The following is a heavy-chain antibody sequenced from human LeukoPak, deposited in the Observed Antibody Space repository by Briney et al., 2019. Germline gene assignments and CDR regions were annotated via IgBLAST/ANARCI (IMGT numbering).Heavy chain of an antibody. V-gene: IGHV5-51*01. D-gene: IGHD3-9*01. CDR2: IYPDDSDT. Sequence: GESLKISCKGSGYSFTSYWIGWVRQMPGKGLEWMGIIYPDDSDTRYSPSFQGQVTITADKSISTAYLEWSSLKAPGNAIVYCERQRRSIDWPNHCWGQGTLVTVSS. CDR3: ERQRRSIDWPNHC. J-gene: IGHJ4*02. CDR1: GYSFTSYW.